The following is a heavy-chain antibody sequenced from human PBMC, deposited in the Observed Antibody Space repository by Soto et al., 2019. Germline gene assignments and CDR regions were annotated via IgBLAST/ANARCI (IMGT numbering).Heavy chain of an antibody. D-gene: IGHD3-22*01. Sequence: GGSLRLSCAASGFTFSSYAMSWVRQAPGKGLEWVSAISGSGGSTYYADSVKGRFTISRDNSKNTLYLQMNSLRAEDTAVYYCAKDSLYYNSSGYPTDYWGQGTLVTSPQ. V-gene: IGHV3-23*01. CDR2: ISGSGGST. CDR1: GFTFSSYA. CDR3: AKDSLYYNSSGYPTDY. J-gene: IGHJ4*02.